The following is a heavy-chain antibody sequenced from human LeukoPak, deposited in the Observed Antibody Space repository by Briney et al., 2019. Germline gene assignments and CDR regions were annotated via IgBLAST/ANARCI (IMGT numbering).Heavy chain of an antibody. D-gene: IGHD3-16*02. Sequence: ASVKVSCKASGYTFTGYYMHWVRQAPGQGLEWMGIINPSGGSTSYAQKFQGRVTMTRYTSTSTVYMELSSLRSEDTAVYYCARDLGGGYTFGGVIVIIDYWGQGTLVTVSS. CDR3: ARDLGGGYTFGGVIVIIDY. CDR2: INPSGGST. CDR1: GYTFTGYY. J-gene: IGHJ4*02. V-gene: IGHV1-46*03.